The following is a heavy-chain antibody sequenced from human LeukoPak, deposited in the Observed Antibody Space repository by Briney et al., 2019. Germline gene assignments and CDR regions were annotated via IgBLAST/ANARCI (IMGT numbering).Heavy chain of an antibody. D-gene: IGHD5-12*01. CDR1: GFTFSSNY. CDR2: IYSGGST. Sequence: GGSLRLSCAASGFTFSSNYMSWVRQAPGKGLEWVSVIYSGGSTYYADSVKGRFTISRDNSKNTLYLQMNSLRAEDTAVYYCARAAEWLRLALDYWGQGTLVTVSS. J-gene: IGHJ4*02. V-gene: IGHV3-66*01. CDR3: ARAAEWLRLALDY.